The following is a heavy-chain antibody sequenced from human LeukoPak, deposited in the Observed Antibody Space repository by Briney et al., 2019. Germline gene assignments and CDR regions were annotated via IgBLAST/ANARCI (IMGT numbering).Heavy chain of an antibody. D-gene: IGHD3-10*01. CDR2: IYYSGST. V-gene: IGHV4-59*01. CDR3: ARVSFARSLDY. Sequence: SETLSLTCTVSGGSISSYYWSWIRQPPGKGLEWIGYIYYSGSTNYNPSLKSRVTISVDTSKNQFSLKLSSVTAADTAVYYCARVSFARSLDYWGQGTLVTVSS. CDR1: GGSISSYY. J-gene: IGHJ4*02.